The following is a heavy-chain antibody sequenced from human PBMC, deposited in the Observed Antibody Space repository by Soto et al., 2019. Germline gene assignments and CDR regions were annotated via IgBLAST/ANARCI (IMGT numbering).Heavy chain of an antibody. Sequence: QVQLQESGPGLVKPSQTLSLTCTVSGGSISSGGYYWSWIRQHPGKGLEWIGYIYYSGSTYYNPSLKSRVTISVDTSKNQFSLKLGAVTAADTAVYYCARDTPRSYQLLGPDAFDIWGQGTMVTVSS. J-gene: IGHJ3*02. D-gene: IGHD2-2*01. V-gene: IGHV4-31*03. CDR3: ARDTPRSYQLLGPDAFDI. CDR1: GGSISSGGYY. CDR2: IYYSGST.